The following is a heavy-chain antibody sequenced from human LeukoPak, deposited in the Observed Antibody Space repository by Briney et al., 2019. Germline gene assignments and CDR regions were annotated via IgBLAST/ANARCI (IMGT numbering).Heavy chain of an antibody. CDR3: ARGPLYYDILTRTRYFDY. Sequence: PSETLSLTCAVYGGSFSGYYWSLIRQPPGKGLEWIGEINHSGSTNYNPSLKSRVTISVDTSKNQFSLNLSSVTAADTAVYYCARGPLYYDILTRTRYFDYWGQGTLVTVSS. CDR1: GGSFSGYY. V-gene: IGHV4-34*01. J-gene: IGHJ4*02. D-gene: IGHD3-9*01. CDR2: INHSGST.